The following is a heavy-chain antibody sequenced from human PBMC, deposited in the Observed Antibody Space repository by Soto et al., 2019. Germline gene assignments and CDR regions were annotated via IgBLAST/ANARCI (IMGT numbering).Heavy chain of an antibody. V-gene: IGHV3-11*01. CDR1: GFTFSSYA. CDR2: ISSSGLST. J-gene: IGHJ3*02. CDR3: LRGAFDI. D-gene: IGHD4-17*01. Sequence: GGSLRLSCAASGFTFSSYAMTWIRQAPGKGLEWVSCISSSGLSTYYADSVKGRFTISRDNARNSLYLQMNSLRAEDTAVYYCLRGAFDIWGQGTVVTVSS.